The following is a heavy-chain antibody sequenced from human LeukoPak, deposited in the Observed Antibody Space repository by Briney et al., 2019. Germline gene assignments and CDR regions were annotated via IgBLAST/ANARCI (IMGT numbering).Heavy chain of an antibody. Sequence: SDTLSLICTVSGGPMSRYHWMWLREPGGKGVEWLGRFYTCWNNNYHPPLKSRVTISVDTFKNQFSLTLGSATGGDPGVYLCVRDVYDILTGWEAFFDYWGQGTLVTVTS. CDR1: GGPMSRYH. V-gene: IGHV4-4*07. CDR3: VRDVYDILTGWEAFFDY. J-gene: IGHJ4*02. D-gene: IGHD3-9*01. CDR2: FYTCWNN.